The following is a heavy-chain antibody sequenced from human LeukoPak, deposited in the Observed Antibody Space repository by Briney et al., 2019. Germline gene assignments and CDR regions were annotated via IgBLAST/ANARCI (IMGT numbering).Heavy chain of an antibody. CDR1: GFTFRSYT. CDR2: ITGTGSHI. V-gene: IGHV3-21*01. CDR3: AREGYCGGDCYGGVDY. D-gene: IGHD2-21*01. Sequence: PGGSMRLSCAASGFTFRSYTMSWVRQAPGKGLEWVSSITGTGSHIYYADSVKGRFTISRDNAKNSLYLQMNSLRAEDTAVYYCAREGYCGGDCYGGVDYWGQGTLVTVSS. J-gene: IGHJ4*02.